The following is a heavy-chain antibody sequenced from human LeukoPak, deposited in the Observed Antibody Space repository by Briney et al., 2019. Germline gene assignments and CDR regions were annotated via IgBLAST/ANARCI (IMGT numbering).Heavy chain of an antibody. CDR2: IFHTGST. CDR1: GDSISSGAYS. CDR3: ARRTGRDGYNSYFDY. J-gene: IGHJ4*02. Sequence: SQTLSLTCVVSGDSISSGAYSWSWIRQPPGKGLEWIGYIFHTGSTFYNPSLKSRVTISVDNSKNQFSLKLSSVTAADTAVYYCARRTGRDGYNSYFDYWGQGTLVTVSS. D-gene: IGHD5-24*01. V-gene: IGHV4-30-2*01.